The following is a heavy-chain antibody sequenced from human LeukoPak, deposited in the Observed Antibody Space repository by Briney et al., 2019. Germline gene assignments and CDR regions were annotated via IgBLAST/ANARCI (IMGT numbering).Heavy chain of an antibody. J-gene: IGHJ4*02. CDR1: GFTLSGHW. CDR3: ARGGANSYVSLDY. Sequence: GGSLRLSCAASGFTLSGHWMHWVRQAPGKGLVWVSHIDSAGSTTSYADSVKGRFTISGDNAKNTLYLQMNSLRAEDTAVYYCARGGANSYVSLDYWGQGTLVTVSS. D-gene: IGHD5-18*01. V-gene: IGHV3-74*01. CDR2: IDSAGSTT.